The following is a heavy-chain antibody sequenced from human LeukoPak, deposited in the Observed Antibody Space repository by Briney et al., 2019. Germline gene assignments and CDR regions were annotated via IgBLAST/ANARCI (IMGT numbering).Heavy chain of an antibody. CDR2: ISGSGGST. Sequence: PGESLKISCAASGFTFSSYAMSWVRQAPGKGLEWVSAISGSGGSTYYADSVKGRFTISRDNSKNTLYLQMNSLRAEDTAVYHCAKGEVRAAAGTGFDYWGQGTLVTVSS. CDR1: GFTFSSYA. CDR3: AKGEVRAAAGTGFDY. J-gene: IGHJ4*02. D-gene: IGHD6-13*01. V-gene: IGHV3-23*01.